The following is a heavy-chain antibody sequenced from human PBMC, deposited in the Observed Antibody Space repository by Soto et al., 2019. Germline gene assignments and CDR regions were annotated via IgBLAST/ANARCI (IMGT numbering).Heavy chain of an antibody. V-gene: IGHV5-51*01. CDR1: GYNFAGYW. CDR2: IYPSDSDT. J-gene: IGHJ4*02. Sequence: PGESLKISCNGSGYNFAGYWIAWVRQMPGKDLELMGIIYPSDSDTRYRPSFQGQVTISADKSISSAYLQWSSLRASDTAMYYCARGGVSTRTFDYWGQGTPVTVSS. CDR3: ARGGVSTRTFDY. D-gene: IGHD3-3*01.